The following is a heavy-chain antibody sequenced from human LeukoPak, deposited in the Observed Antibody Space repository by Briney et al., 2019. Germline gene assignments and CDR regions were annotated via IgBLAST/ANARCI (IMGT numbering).Heavy chain of an antibody. D-gene: IGHD2-2*01. V-gene: IGHV6-1*01. Sequence: SQTLSLTCAISGDSVSSNGAAWNWLRQSPSRGLEWLGRTYYRSRWYNDYAESVKSRITINPDTSKHQFSLQLNSVTPEDTAVYYCARQIVVVPTAMVKGWFDPWGQGTLVTVSS. CDR3: ARQIVVVPTAMVKGWFDP. J-gene: IGHJ5*02. CDR2: TYYRSRWYN. CDR1: GDSVSSNGAA.